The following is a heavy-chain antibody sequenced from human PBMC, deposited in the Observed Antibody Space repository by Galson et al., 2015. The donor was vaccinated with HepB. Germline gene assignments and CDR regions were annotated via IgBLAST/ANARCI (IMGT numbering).Heavy chain of an antibody. CDR3: ARLGASGSSNFDY. D-gene: IGHD1-26*01. J-gene: IGHJ4*02. V-gene: IGHV3-33*08. Sequence: LRLSCAASGFTFSSYAMHWVRQAPGKGLEWVAVIWYDGSNKYYADSVKGRFTISRDNSKNTLYLQMNSLRAEDTAVYYCARLGASGSSNFDYWGQGTLVTVSS. CDR2: IWYDGSNK. CDR1: GFTFSSYA.